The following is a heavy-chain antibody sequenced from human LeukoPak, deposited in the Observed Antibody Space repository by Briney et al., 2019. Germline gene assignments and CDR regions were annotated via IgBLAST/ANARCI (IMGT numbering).Heavy chain of an antibody. D-gene: IGHD2-2*02. CDR3: ARDPLVYM. CDR1: GFSFSSSD. J-gene: IGHJ4*02. CDR2: ISGSGGTT. Sequence: GGSLRLSCTASGFSFSSSDMDWVRQAPGKGLEWVSSISGSGGTTYYTDSVKGRFTISRDNAKNTVYLQMNSLRVEDTALYYCARDPLVYMWGQGTLVTVSS. V-gene: IGHV3-23*01.